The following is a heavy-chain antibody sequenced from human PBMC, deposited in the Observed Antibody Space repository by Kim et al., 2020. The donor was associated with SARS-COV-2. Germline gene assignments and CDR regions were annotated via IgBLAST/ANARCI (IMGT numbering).Heavy chain of an antibody. V-gene: IGHV4-39*01. CDR3: ARSFLWFGELLPTSWVSFYFDY. D-gene: IGHD3-10*01. Sequence: SETLSLTCTVSGGSISSSSYYWGWIRQPPGKGLEWIGSIYYSESTYYNPSLKSRVTITVDTSKNQFSLKLSSVTAADTAVYYCARSFLWFGELLPTSWVSFYFDYWGQGTLVTVSS. CDR1: GGSISSSSYY. J-gene: IGHJ4*02. CDR2: IYYSEST.